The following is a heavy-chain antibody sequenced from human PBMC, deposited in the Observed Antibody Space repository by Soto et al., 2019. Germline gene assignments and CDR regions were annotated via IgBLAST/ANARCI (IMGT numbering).Heavy chain of an antibody. CDR2: ISAYNGNT. CDR3: ARDSSSLRYFDWLTPFDY. J-gene: IGHJ4*02. D-gene: IGHD3-9*01. V-gene: IGHV1-18*01. CDR1: GYTFTSYG. Sequence: ASVKVSCKASGYTFTSYGISWVRQAPGQGLEWMGWISAYNGNTNYAQKLQGRVTMTTDTSTSTAYMELRSLRSDDTAVYYCARDSSSLRYFDWLTPFDYWGQGTLVTVSS.